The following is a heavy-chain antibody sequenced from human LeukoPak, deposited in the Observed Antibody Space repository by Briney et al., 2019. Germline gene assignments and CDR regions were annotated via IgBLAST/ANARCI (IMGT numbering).Heavy chain of an antibody. Sequence: ASVKVSCKASGYTFTSYYMHWVRQAPGQGLEWMGIINPSGGSTSYAQKFQGWVTVTRDTSISTAYMELSRLRSDDTAVYYCAIIDGNGWFDPWGQGTLVTVSS. CDR1: GYTFTSYY. CDR3: AIIDGNGWFDP. J-gene: IGHJ5*02. V-gene: IGHV1-46*03. CDR2: INPSGGST. D-gene: IGHD1-1*01.